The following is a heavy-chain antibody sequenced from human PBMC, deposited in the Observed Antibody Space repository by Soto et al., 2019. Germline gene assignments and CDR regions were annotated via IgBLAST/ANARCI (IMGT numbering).Heavy chain of an antibody. V-gene: IGHV1-18*01. CDR2: ISADNGNT. J-gene: IGHJ4*01. Sequence: ASVKVSCKTSGYTFTNYGISWVRQAPGQGLEWMGWISADNGNTNYARNLQGRVTMTTDTSTGTSYMVLRSLTSDDTAVYYCARRVVLPDYWRHRTLVTVSS. CDR1: GYTFTNYG. CDR3: ARRVVLPDY. D-gene: IGHD2-15*01.